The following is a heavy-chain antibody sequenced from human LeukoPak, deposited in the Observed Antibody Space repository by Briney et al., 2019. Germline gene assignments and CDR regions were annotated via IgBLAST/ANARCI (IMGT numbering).Heavy chain of an antibody. Sequence: ASVKVSCKASGYTFTSYYMHWVRQAPGQGLEWMGIINPSGGSTSYAQKFQGRVTMTRDTSTSTVYMELSSLRSDDTAVYYCARLEYCSSTSCYGGMGAIDYWGQGTLVTVSS. V-gene: IGHV1-46*01. CDR1: GYTFTSYY. D-gene: IGHD2-2*01. CDR3: ARLEYCSSTSCYGGMGAIDY. J-gene: IGHJ4*02. CDR2: INPSGGST.